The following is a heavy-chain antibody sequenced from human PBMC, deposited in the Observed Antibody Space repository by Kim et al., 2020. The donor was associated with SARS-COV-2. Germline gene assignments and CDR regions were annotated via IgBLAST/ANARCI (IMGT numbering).Heavy chain of an antibody. J-gene: IGHJ4*02. CDR1: GYTLTELS. D-gene: IGHD6-13*01. V-gene: IGHV1-24*01. Sequence: ASVKVSCKVSGYTLTELSMHWVRQAPGKGLEWMGGFDPEDGETIYAQKFQGRVTMTEDTSTDTAYMELSSLRSEDTAVYYCATSPKYSSSWTSFDYWGQGTLVTVSS. CDR2: FDPEDGET. CDR3: ATSPKYSSSWTSFDY.